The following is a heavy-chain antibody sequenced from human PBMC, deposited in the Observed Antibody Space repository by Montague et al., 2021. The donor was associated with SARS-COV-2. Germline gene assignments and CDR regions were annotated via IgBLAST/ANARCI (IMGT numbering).Heavy chain of an antibody. V-gene: IGHV4-39*01. D-gene: IGHD3-10*01. J-gene: IGHJ6*02. CDR1: GGSISSTAYY. CDR3: SRQTTLLRGRAPPGV. CDR2: IYYTVNT. Sequence: SETLSLTCTVSGGSISSTAYYWGWLRQPPGKGLEWIGSIYYTVNTYYNPSLNSRVTISVDASKNQFSLTLSSVSAADTAVYYCSRQTTLLRGRAPPGVWGQGTTVTVSS.